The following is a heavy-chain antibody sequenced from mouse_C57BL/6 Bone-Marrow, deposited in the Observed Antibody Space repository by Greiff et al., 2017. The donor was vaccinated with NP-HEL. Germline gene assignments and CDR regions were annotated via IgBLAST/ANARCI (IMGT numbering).Heavy chain of an antibody. V-gene: IGHV1-50*01. Sequence: VQLQQSGAELVKPGASVKLSCKASGYTFTSYWMQWVKQRPGQGLEWIGEIDPSDSYTNYNQKFKGKATLTVDTSSSTAYMQLSSLTSEDSAVYYWARHYSNWNWYFDVWGTGTTVTVSS. CDR2: IDPSDSYT. J-gene: IGHJ1*03. CDR1: GYTFTSYW. CDR3: ARHYSNWNWYFDV. D-gene: IGHD2-5*01.